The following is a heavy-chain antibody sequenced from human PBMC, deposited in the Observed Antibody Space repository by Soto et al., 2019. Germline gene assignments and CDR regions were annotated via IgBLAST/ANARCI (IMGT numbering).Heavy chain of an antibody. CDR2: IYYTGSA. V-gene: IGHV4-31*03. J-gene: IGHJ3*02. CDR3: ARDKYDSSGYYLYDAFDI. CDR1: GDSISSGYFY. Sequence: PSETLSLTCTVSGDSISSGYFYWAWIRQHPGKGLEWIGFIYYTGSAYYNPSLKSRVSISVDTSKNQFSLKMSSVTAADTAVYFCARDKYDSSGYYLYDAFDIWGQGTMLTVSS. D-gene: IGHD3-22*01.